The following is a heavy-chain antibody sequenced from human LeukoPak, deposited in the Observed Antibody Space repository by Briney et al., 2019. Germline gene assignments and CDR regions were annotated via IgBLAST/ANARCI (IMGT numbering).Heavy chain of an antibody. Sequence: GGSLRLSCAASGFTFSSYAMHWVRQAPGKGLEWVALISYDGSDKYYADTVEGRFTISRDNSKSTVHLQMNSLRTEDTAVYFCAREVVAVLPDASTNDYWGQGALVFVSS. CDR2: ISYDGSDK. CDR1: GFTFSSYA. CDR3: AREVVAVLPDASTNDY. V-gene: IGHV3-30*04. D-gene: IGHD2-8*01. J-gene: IGHJ4*02.